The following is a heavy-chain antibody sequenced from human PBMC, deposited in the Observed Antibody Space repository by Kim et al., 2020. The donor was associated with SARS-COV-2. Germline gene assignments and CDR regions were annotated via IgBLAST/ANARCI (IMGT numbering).Heavy chain of an antibody. Sequence: SETLSLTCTVSGGSISSGGYYWSWIRQHPGKGLEWIGYIYYSGSTYYNPSLKSRVTISVDTSKNQFSLKLSSVTAADTAVYYCARDNRDSGSYSRGLDYWGQGTLVTVSS. CDR2: IYYSGST. CDR1: GGSISSGGYY. V-gene: IGHV4-31*03. CDR3: ARDNRDSGSYSRGLDY. D-gene: IGHD1-26*01. J-gene: IGHJ4*02.